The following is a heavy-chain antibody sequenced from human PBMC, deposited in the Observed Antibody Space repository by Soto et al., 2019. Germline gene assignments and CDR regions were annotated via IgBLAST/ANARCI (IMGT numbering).Heavy chain of an antibody. J-gene: IGHJ4*02. CDR2: IGTAGDT. CDR1: GFTFSSYD. D-gene: IGHD6-19*01. Sequence: DVQLVESGGGLVQPGGSLRLSCAASGFTFSSYDMHWVRQATGKGLEWVSAIGTAGDTYYPGSVKGRFTISRDNAENSLYLQLNSLRADDTAVYYCARAYEASSGWKFDYWGQGILVTVSS. CDR3: ARAYEASSGWKFDY. V-gene: IGHV3-13*01.